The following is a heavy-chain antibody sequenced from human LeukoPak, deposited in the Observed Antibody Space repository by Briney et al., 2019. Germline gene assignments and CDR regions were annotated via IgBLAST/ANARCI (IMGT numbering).Heavy chain of an antibody. CDR1: GGCISSFY. J-gene: IGHJ5*02. V-gene: IGHV4-59*08. D-gene: IGHD2-2*01. Sequence: SETLSLTCTVSGGCISSFYWSWIRQPPGKGLEWLGDIYYTGRTNYNPSLKSRVTISLDTSKNQFSLNLSSVTAADTAVYYCARRDGYCSTSSCYFARFDPWGQGTLVTVSS. CDR2: IYYTGRT. CDR3: ARRDGYCSTSSCYFARFDP.